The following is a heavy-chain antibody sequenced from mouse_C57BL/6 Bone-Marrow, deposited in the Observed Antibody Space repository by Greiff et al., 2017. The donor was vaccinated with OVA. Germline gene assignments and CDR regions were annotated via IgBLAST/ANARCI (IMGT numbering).Heavy chain of an antibody. CDR2: IDPENGDS. V-gene: IGHV14-4*01. CDR3: TTALYYDYPVFAY. CDR1: GFNIKDDY. J-gene: IGHJ3*01. D-gene: IGHD2-4*01. Sequence: VHVKQSGAELVRPGASVKLSCTASGFNIKDDYMHWVKQRPEQGLEWIGWIDPENGDSEYASKFHGKATITADTSSNTTYLQLSILTSEDTDVYDSTTALYYDYPVFAYWGQGTLVTVSA.